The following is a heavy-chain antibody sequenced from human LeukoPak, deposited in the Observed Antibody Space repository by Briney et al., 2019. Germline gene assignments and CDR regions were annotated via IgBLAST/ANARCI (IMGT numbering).Heavy chain of an antibody. J-gene: IGHJ2*01. V-gene: IGHV4-59*08. CDR1: GGGISNYY. CDR2: IYYTGST. Sequence: SETLSLTCTVSGGGISNYYWSWIRQPPGKGLEWIAYIYYTGSTNYNPSLKGRVTISVDTFKNQFSLKLNSVTAADTAVYYCARRPLRHFDLWGRGTLVTVSS. CDR3: ARRPLRHFDL.